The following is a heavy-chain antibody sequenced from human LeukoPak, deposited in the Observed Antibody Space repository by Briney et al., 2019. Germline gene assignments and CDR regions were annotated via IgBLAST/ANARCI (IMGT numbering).Heavy chain of an antibody. D-gene: IGHD5-18*01. V-gene: IGHV3-53*01. Sequence: SGGSLRLSCAASGFTVSSNYMSWVRQAPGKGLEWVSVIYSGGSTYYADSVKGRFTISRDNSKNTLYLQMNSLRAEDTAVYYCAKAPYSYGLLDYWGQGTLVTVSS. CDR2: IYSGGST. CDR3: AKAPYSYGLLDY. J-gene: IGHJ4*02. CDR1: GFTVSSNY.